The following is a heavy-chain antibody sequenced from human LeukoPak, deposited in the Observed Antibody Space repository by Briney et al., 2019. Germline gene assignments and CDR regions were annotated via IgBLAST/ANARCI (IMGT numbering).Heavy chain of an antibody. CDR2: IKSKTDGGTT. D-gene: IGHD3-22*01. Sequence: GGSLRLSCVGSGFTFSTFWMSWFRQAPGKGLEWVGRIKSKTDGGTTDYAAPVKGRFTISRDDSKNTLYPQMNSLKTEDTAVYYCTTLMEYYYDSSGYGDYWGQGTLVTVSS. CDR3: TTLMEYYYDSSGYGDY. CDR1: GFTFSTFW. J-gene: IGHJ4*02. V-gene: IGHV3-15*01.